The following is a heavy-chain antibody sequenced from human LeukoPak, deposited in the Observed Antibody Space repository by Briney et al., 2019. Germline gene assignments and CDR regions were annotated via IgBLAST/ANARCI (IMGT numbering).Heavy chain of an antibody. CDR2: FYHSGIT. D-gene: IGHD3-10*01. Sequence: SETLSLTCTVSGYSISSGYFWGWIRQPPGKGLEWIGSFYHSGITYYNPSLKSRVTISVEMSKNQFSLKLSSVTAADTAVYYCARARNYYGSGSHFDYWGQGTLVTVSS. CDR1: GYSISSGYF. V-gene: IGHV4-38-2*02. CDR3: ARARNYYGSGSHFDY. J-gene: IGHJ4*02.